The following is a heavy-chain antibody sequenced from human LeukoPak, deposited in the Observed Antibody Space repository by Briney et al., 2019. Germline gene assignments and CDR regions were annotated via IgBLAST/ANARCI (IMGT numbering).Heavy chain of an antibody. Sequence: SETLSLTCTVSGGSISSYYWSWIRQPPGKGLEWIGYTYYSGSTNYNPSLKSRVTISVDMSKNQFSLKLSSVTAADTAVYYCARGTMMVGPWGQGTLVIVSS. V-gene: IGHV4-59*01. CDR2: TYYSGST. D-gene: IGHD3-22*01. J-gene: IGHJ5*02. CDR3: ARGTMMVGP. CDR1: GGSISSYY.